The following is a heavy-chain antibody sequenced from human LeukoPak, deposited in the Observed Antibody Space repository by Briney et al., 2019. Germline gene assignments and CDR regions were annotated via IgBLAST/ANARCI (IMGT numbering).Heavy chain of an antibody. CDR1: GYTFTSYD. V-gene: IGHV1-8*01. D-gene: IGHD5-12*01. J-gene: IGHJ6*02. Sequence: ASVKVSCKASGYTFTSYDINWVRQATGQGLEWMGWMNPNSGNTGYAQKFQGRVTMTRNTSISTAYMELSSLRSEDTAVYYCAREEVRGYSGYDFVWRAMGGAQSHYYGMDVWGQETTVTVSS. CDR2: MNPNSGNT. CDR3: AREEVRGYSGYDFVWRAMGGAQSHYYGMDV.